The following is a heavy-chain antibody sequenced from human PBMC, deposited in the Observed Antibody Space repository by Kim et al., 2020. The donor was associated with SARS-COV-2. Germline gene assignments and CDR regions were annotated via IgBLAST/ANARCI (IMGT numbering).Heavy chain of an antibody. CDR1: GFTFTSYR. CDR3: VRDVIR. V-gene: IGHV3-74*01. J-gene: IGHJ4*02. CDR2: ISPDGRTS. Sequence: GGSLRLSCAASGFTFTSYRMHWVRQAPGKGLVWVSHISPDGRTSTYADSVEGRFTISRDNAKNTLYLQMNSLRAEDTAVYYCVRDVIRRGQGTLLTVSS.